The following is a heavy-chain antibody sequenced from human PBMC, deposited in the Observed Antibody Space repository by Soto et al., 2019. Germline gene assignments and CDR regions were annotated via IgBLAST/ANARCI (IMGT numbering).Heavy chain of an antibody. V-gene: IGHV3-23*01. CDR2: IGGSAGST. J-gene: IGHJ6*02. D-gene: IGHD3-10*01. CDR3: AKETLTGGMDV. Sequence: EVQVLESGGGLVQPGGSLRLSCAASGFTFSSFAMTWVRQAPGKGLEWVSTIGGSAGSTYYADSVKGRFTISRDNSKNTLYLQVNILRAEDTAVYYCAKETLTGGMDVWGQGTTVTVSS. CDR1: GFTFSSFA.